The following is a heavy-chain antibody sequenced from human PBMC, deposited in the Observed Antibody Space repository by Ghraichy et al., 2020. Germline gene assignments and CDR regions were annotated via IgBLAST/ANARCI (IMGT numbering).Heavy chain of an antibody. J-gene: IGHJ4*02. CDR3: ARDSNFLSMIVVFDY. D-gene: IGHD3-22*01. CDR2: IWYDGSNK. CDR1: GFTFSSYG. Sequence: LSLTCAASGFTFSSYGMHWVRQAPGKGLEWVAVIWYDGSNKYYADSVKGRFTISRDNSKNTLYLQMNSLRAEDTAVYYCARDSNFLSMIVVFDYWGQGTLVTVSS. V-gene: IGHV3-33*01.